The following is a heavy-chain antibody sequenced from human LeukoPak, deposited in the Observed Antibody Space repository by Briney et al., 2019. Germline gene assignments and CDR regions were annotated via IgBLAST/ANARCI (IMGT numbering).Heavy chain of an antibody. Sequence: GASVKVSCKASGYTFTSYDINWVRQATGQGLEWMGWMNPNSGNTGYAQKFQGRVTMTRNTSISTAYMELSSLRSEDTAVYYCARGRKYYDILTGYYYLDYWGQGTLVTVSS. D-gene: IGHD3-9*01. CDR1: GYTFTSYD. CDR2: MNPNSGNT. CDR3: ARGRKYYDILTGYYYLDY. V-gene: IGHV1-8*01. J-gene: IGHJ4*02.